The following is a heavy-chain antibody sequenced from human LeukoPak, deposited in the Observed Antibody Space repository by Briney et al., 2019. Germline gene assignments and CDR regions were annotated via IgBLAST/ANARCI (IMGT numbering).Heavy chain of an antibody. J-gene: IGHJ3*02. CDR2: IYYSGNT. CDR1: GDSISTSNSY. CDR3: ARRYCTNGVCYHDRGAFDI. D-gene: IGHD2-8*01. V-gene: IGHV4-39*01. Sequence: SETLSLTCTVSGDSISTSNSYWGWIRQPPGKGLEWIGSIYYSGNTYYNASLKSRVTISVDTSKNQFSLKLTSVTAADTAVYYCARRYCTNGVCYHDRGAFDIWGQGTMVTVSS.